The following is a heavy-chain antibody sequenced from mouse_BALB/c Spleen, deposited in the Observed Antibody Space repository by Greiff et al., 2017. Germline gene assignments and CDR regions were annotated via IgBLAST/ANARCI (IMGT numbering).Heavy chain of an antibody. J-gene: IGHJ3*01. CDR1: GYTFTSYY. CDR2: INPSNGGT. CDR3: TRGLVGATWFAY. D-gene: IGHD2-10*02. V-gene: IGHV1S81*02. Sequence: VQLQQSGAELVKPGASVKLSCKASGYTFTSYYMYWVKQRPGQGLEWIGEINPSNGGTNFNEKFKSKATLTVDKSSSTAYMQLSSLTSEDSAVYYCTRGLVGATWFAYWGQGTLVTVSA.